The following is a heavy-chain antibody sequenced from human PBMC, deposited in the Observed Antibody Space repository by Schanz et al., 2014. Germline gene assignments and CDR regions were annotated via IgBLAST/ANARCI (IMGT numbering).Heavy chain of an antibody. CDR1: GFTFSIYA. CDR2: IKSDGSST. CDR3: AKDLDANYFDY. J-gene: IGHJ4*02. D-gene: IGHD1-1*01. V-gene: IGHV3-74*01. Sequence: EVQLAESGGGLVQPGGSLRLSCSASGFTFSIYAMHWVRQAPGKGLVWVSRIKSDGSSTSYADSVKGRFTISRDNSKNTLYLQMNGLRGEDTAVYYCAKDLDANYFDYWGQGILVTVSS.